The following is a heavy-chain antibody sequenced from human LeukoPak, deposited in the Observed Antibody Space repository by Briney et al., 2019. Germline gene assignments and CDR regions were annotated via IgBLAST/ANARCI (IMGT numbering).Heavy chain of an antibody. Sequence: ASVKVSYKASGYTFTGYYMHWVRQAPGQGLEWMGWINPNSGGTNYAQKFQGRVTMTRDTSISTAYMELSRLRSDDTAVYYCARGEVGSSSWFDYWGQGTLVTVSS. CDR3: ARGEVGSSSWFDY. CDR2: INPNSGGT. V-gene: IGHV1-2*02. CDR1: GYTFTGYY. D-gene: IGHD6-13*01. J-gene: IGHJ4*02.